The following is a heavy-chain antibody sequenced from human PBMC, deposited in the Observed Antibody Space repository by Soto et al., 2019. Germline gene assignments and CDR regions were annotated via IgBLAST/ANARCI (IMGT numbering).Heavy chain of an antibody. Sequence: GASLKVSCKASGYTFTGYYMHWVRQAPGQGLEWMGWINPNSGGTNYAQKFQGWVTMTRDTSISTAYMELSRLRSDDTAVYYCARGQQQLEEPTDIHYYYGMDVWGQGTTVTVSS. CDR1: GYTFTGYY. V-gene: IGHV1-2*04. D-gene: IGHD6-13*01. CDR2: INPNSGGT. CDR3: ARGQQQLEEPTDIHYYYGMDV. J-gene: IGHJ6*02.